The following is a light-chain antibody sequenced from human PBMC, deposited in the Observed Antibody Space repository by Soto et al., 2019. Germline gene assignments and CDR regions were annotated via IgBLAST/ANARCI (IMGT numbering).Light chain of an antibody. CDR3: QQYGSSQYT. CDR1: QSVSSSY. V-gene: IGKV3-20*01. CDR2: GAS. Sequence: EIVLTQSPGTLSLSPGERATLSCRASQSVSSSYLACYQQKPGQAPRLLIYGASSRATGIPDRFSGSGSGTDFTLTISRLEPEDFAVYYCQQYGSSQYTFGQGTNLEIK. J-gene: IGKJ2*01.